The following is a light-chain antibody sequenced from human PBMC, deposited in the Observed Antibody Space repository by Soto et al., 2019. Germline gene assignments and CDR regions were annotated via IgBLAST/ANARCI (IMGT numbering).Light chain of an antibody. V-gene: IGKV3-11*01. J-gene: IGKJ5*01. Sequence: EIVLTQSPATLSLPPGEGATLSCRASQSVSTYLAWYQQKPAQAPRLLIYDASNRATGIPARFSGSGSGTDFTLTISSLEPEDFAVYYCQQRSNWPPITFGQGTRLEIK. CDR2: DAS. CDR1: QSVSTY. CDR3: QQRSNWPPIT.